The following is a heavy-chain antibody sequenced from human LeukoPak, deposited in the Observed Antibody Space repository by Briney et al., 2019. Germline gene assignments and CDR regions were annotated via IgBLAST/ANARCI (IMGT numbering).Heavy chain of an antibody. CDR1: GGSFSGYY. CDR3: ARGVLKKIYGDYGNHP. J-gene: IGHJ5*02. Sequence: SETLSLTCAVYGGSFSGYYWSWIRQPPGKGLEWIGEINHSGSTNYNPSLKSRVTISVDTSKNQFSLKLSSVTAADTAVYYCARGVLKKIYGDYGNHPWGQGTLVSVSS. D-gene: IGHD4-17*01. V-gene: IGHV4-34*01. CDR2: INHSGST.